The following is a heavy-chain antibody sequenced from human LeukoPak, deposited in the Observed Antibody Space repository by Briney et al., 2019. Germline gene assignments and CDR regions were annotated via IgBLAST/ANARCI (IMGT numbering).Heavy chain of an antibody. Sequence: GGSLRLSCAASGFTFSSYEMNWVRQAPGKGLEWVSSISSHSSYIYYADSVKGRFTISRDNAKNSLYLQMNSLRAEDTAVYYCARGGTLAAAAFNWFDPWGQGTLVTVSS. CDR2: ISSHSSYI. V-gene: IGHV3-21*01. D-gene: IGHD6-13*01. CDR1: GFTFSSYE. CDR3: ARGGTLAAAAFNWFDP. J-gene: IGHJ5*02.